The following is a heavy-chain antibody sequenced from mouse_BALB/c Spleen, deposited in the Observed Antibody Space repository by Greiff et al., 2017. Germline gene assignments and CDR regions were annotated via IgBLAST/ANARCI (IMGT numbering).Heavy chain of an antibody. CDR1: GFTFSSYA. J-gene: IGHJ4*01. CDR3: ARDYYGSRTGGAMDD. Sequence: EVKLVESGGGLVKPGGSLKLSCAASGFTFSSYAMSWVRQTPEKRLEWVASISSGGSTYYPDSVKGRFTISRDNARNILYLQMSSLRSEDTAMYYCARDYYGSRTGGAMDDWGQGTSVTVSS. D-gene: IGHD1-1*01. V-gene: IGHV5-6-5*01. CDR2: ISSGGST.